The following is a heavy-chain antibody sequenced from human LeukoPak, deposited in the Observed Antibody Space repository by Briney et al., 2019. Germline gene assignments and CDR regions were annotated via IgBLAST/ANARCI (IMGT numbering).Heavy chain of an antibody. J-gene: IGHJ4*02. CDR2: IDTSGSTI. CDR1: GFGLSDYF. Sequence: GGSLRLSCAASGFGLSDYFMTWIRQAPGKGLEWVSYIDTSGSTIYYADSVKGRFTISRDNAKNSLYLQMNSLRAEDTGVYYCAASVWFGEYYNFDSWGQGTLVTVSS. CDR3: AASVWFGEYYNFDS. D-gene: IGHD3-10*01. V-gene: IGHV3-11*01.